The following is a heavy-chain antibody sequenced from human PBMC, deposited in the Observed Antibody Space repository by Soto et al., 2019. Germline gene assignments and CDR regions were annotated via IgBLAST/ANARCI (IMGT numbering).Heavy chain of an antibody. CDR1: GYTFSSYG. Sequence: QVQLVQSGAEVKKPGASVKVSCKASGYTFSSYGISWVRQAPGQGLEWMGWISAYNGNTNYAQKLQGRATMTTDTSTSTAYMGVRSLRSDDTAVYYCARSIAAAVDLDYWGQGTLVTVSS. D-gene: IGHD6-13*01. CDR2: ISAYNGNT. CDR3: ARSIAAAVDLDY. V-gene: IGHV1-18*01. J-gene: IGHJ4*02.